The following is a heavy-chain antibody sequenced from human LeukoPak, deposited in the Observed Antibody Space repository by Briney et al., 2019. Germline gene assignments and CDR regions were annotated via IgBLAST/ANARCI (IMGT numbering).Heavy chain of an antibody. CDR3: AREYSSSLFDY. CDR2: INGNTGDT. Sequence: ASVTVSCKASGYTFTGHYVHWVRQAPGQGLEWMGWINGNTGDTNYAQRFQGRVTMIRETSISTMYMELSRLRSDDTAVYYCAREYSSSLFDYWGQGTLVTVSS. D-gene: IGHD6-13*01. CDR1: GYTFTGHY. V-gene: IGHV1-2*02. J-gene: IGHJ4*02.